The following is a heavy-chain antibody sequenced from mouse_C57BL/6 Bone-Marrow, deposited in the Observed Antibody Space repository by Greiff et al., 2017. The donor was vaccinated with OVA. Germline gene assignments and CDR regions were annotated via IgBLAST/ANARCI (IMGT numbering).Heavy chain of an antibody. D-gene: IGHD1-1*01. CDR3: ARGLLLRDY. Sequence: VQLVESGAELARPGASVKLPCKASGYTFTSYGISWVKQRTGQGLEWIGEIYPRSGNTYYNEKFKGKATLTADKSSSTAYMELRSLTSEDSAVYFCARGLLLRDYWGQGTSVTVSS. J-gene: IGHJ4*01. CDR1: GYTFTSYG. V-gene: IGHV1-81*01. CDR2: IYPRSGNT.